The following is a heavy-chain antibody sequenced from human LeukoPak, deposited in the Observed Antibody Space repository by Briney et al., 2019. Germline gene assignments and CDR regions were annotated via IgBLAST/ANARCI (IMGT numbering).Heavy chain of an antibody. J-gene: IGHJ4*02. CDR3: ARVSDDSSGHYYEGSFDY. CDR1: GGSISSYY. D-gene: IGHD3-22*01. V-gene: IGHV4-59*01. Sequence: SETLSLTCTVSGGSISSYYWSWIRQPPGKGLEWIGYIYYSGSTNYNPSLKSRVTISVDTSKNQFSLKLSSVTAADTAVYYCARVSDDSSGHYYEGSFDYWGQGTLVTVSS. CDR2: IYYSGST.